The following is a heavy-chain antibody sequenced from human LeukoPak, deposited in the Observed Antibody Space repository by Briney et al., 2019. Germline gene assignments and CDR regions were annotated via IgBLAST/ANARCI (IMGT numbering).Heavy chain of an antibody. Sequence: GASVKVSCKASGYTFTGYYMHWVRQAPGQGLEWMGWINPNSGGTNYAQKFQGRVTMTRDTSISTAYMELSRLRSDDTAVYYCAAAGGYDFGSYGMDFWGQGTTVTVSS. J-gene: IGHJ6*02. CDR2: INPNSGGT. V-gene: IGHV1-2*02. CDR3: AAAGGYDFGSYGMDF. D-gene: IGHD5-12*01. CDR1: GYTFTGYY.